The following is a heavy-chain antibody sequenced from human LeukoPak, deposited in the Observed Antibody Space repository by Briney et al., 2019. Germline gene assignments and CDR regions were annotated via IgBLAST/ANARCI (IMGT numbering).Heavy chain of an antibody. J-gene: IGHJ4*02. CDR3: ARGPEPMVRGVIFDY. CDR2: IKQDGSEK. V-gene: IGHV3-7*01. D-gene: IGHD3-10*01. Sequence: GGSLRLSCAASGFTFSSYWMSWVRQAPGKGLEWVANIKQDGSEKYYVDSVKGRFTISRDNAKNSLYLQMNSLRAEDTAVYYCARGPEPMVRGVIFDYWGQGTLVTVSS. CDR1: GFTFSSYW.